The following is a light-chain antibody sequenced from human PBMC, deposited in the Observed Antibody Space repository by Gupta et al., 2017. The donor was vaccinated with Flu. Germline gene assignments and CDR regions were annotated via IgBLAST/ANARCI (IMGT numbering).Light chain of an antibody. CDR1: QSLVYSDGNTY. CDR2: EVS. CDR3: KKGKRPWT. V-gene: IGKV2-30*01. J-gene: IGKJ2*02. Sequence: DVVMTQSPLSLPVTLGQPASISCRSSQSLVYSDGNTYLNWFQQRPGQSPRRLIYEVSNRDYGVSGRFSGSGSGTDFTLKSSRGEAEDVGVYYCKKGKRPWTFGQGTKLDIK.